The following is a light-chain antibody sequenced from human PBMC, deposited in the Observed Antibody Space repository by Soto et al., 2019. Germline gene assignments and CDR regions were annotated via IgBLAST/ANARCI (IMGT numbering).Light chain of an antibody. J-gene: IGKJ4*01. CDR2: DAS. Sequence: VLTQSPDTLALSPGERATLSCRATETVCSNLAWFQQKPGQTPRLLIYDASTRVTGIPARFRGSGYGRDFTLTVSSLEPEDFAVYCCQQRSVWPPLNFGGGIKVEIK. CDR1: ETVCSN. CDR3: QQRSVWPPLN. V-gene: IGKV3-11*02.